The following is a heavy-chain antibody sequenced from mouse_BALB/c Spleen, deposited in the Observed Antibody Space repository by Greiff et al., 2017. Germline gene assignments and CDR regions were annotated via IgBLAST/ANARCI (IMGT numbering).Heavy chain of an antibody. CDR1: GFTFSSYG. CDR2: INSNGGST. V-gene: IGHV5-6-3*01. Sequence: EVKLVESGGGLVQPGGSLKLSCAASGFTFSSYGMSWVRQTPDKRLELVATINSNGGSTYYPDSVKGRFTISRDNAKNTLYLQMSSLKSEDTAMYYCERDGSYAMDYWGQGTSVTVSS. CDR3: ERDGSYAMDY. D-gene: IGHD1-1*02. J-gene: IGHJ4*01.